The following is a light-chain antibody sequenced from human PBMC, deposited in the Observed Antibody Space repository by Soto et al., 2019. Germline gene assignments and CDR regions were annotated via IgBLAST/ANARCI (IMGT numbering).Light chain of an antibody. V-gene: IGLV2-11*01. CDR3: CSHAGSSCHLV. CDR2: DVS. CDR1: SSDVGGYNY. J-gene: IGLJ2*01. Sequence: QSALTQPRSVSGSPGQSVTISCTGTSSDVGGYNYVSWYQQHPGKAPKLMIYDVSKRPSGVPDRFSGSKSGHTASLTISGLQAEDEADYCCCSHAGSSCHLVFGGGTNLTVL.